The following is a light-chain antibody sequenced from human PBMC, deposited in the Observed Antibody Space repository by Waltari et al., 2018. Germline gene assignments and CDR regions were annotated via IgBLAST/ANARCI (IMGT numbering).Light chain of an antibody. CDR1: QNVGNS. CDR3: QQRSNWHT. Sequence: ENVLTQSPATLSLSPGEAATLSCRASQNVGNSLAWYQHKPGQAPRLLIYDAANRASGIPARFSGSGSGTDFTLTISSLEPDDLAVYYCQQRSNWHTFGQGTRLEIK. J-gene: IGKJ2*01. V-gene: IGKV3-11*01. CDR2: DAA.